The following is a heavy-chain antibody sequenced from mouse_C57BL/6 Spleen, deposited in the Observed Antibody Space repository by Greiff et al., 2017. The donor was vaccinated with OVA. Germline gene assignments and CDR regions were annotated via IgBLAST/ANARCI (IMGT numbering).Heavy chain of an antibody. CDR1: GYTFTDYN. CDR2: INPNNGGT. V-gene: IGHV1-18*01. J-gene: IGHJ2*01. Sequence: EVQLQQSGPELVKPGASVKIPCKASGYTFTDYNMDWVKQSHGKSLEWIGDINPNNGGTIYNQKFKGKATLTVDKSSSTAYMELRSLTSEDTAVYYCAREAYDYDEGVYFDYWGQGTTLTVSS. D-gene: IGHD2-4*01. CDR3: AREAYDYDEGVYFDY.